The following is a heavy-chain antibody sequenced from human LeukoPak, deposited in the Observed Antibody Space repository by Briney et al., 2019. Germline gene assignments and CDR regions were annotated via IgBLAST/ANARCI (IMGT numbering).Heavy chain of an antibody. V-gene: IGHV3-33*06. CDR3: AKSTLIRFGAYYFDY. CDR2: IWYDGSNK. Sequence: GGSLRLSCAASVFTFSSYGMHWVRQAPGKGLEWVAVIWYDGSNKYYADSVKGRFTISRDNSKNTLYLQMNSLRAEDTAVYYCAKSTLIRFGAYYFDYWGQGTLVTVSS. D-gene: IGHD3-16*01. J-gene: IGHJ4*02. CDR1: VFTFSSYG.